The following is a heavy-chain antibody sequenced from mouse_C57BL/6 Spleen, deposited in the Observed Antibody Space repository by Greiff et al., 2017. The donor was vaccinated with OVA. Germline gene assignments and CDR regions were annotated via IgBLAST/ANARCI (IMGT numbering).Heavy chain of an antibody. D-gene: IGHD2-3*01. CDR3: ASGDGYPSYFGY. Sequence: VKLMESGGGLVQPGGSLSLSCAASGFTFTDYYMSWVRQPPGKVLAWLGFIRNKANGYTTEYSASVKGRFTISRDNSQRILYLQISALRAEDSATYYCASGDGYPSYFGYWGQGTTLTVSS. V-gene: IGHV7-3*01. CDR2: IRNKANGYTT. CDR1: GFTFTDYY. J-gene: IGHJ2*01.